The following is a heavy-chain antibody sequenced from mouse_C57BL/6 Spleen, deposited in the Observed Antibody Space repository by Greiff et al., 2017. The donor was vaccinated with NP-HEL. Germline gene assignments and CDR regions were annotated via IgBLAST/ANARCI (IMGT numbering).Heavy chain of an antibody. J-gene: IGHJ2*01. D-gene: IGHD1-1*01. CDR2: IDPEDGDT. CDR3: TTRTVVAPNYFDY. V-gene: IGHV14-1*01. CDR1: GFNIKDYY. Sequence: EVQLQQSGAELVRPGASVKLSCTASGFNIKDYYMHWVKQRPEQGLEWIGRIDPEDGDTEYAPKFQGKATMTADTSSNTAYLQLSSLTSEDTAVYYCTTRTVVAPNYFDYWGQGTTLTVSS.